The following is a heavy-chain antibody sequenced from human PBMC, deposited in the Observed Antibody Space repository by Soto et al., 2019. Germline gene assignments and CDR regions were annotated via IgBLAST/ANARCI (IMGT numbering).Heavy chain of an antibody. CDR2: IYYNGST. CDR3: ARDGYGD. D-gene: IGHD3-22*01. CDR1: GGSITSGTYY. Sequence: QVQLQESGPGLVKPSQTLSLTCTVSGGSITSGTYYWSWIRQHPGKGLEWVGYIYYNGSTYFNPSLKSRVTISFDTSKNQFSLKLSSVTAAVTAVYYCARDGYGDWGQGTLVTVSS. J-gene: IGHJ4*02. V-gene: IGHV4-31*03.